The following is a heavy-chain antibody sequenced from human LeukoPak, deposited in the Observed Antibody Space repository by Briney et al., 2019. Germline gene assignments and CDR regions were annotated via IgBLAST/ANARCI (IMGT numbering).Heavy chain of an antibody. V-gene: IGHV3-30*02. CDR2: IRYDGSNK. D-gene: IGHD3-3*01. Sequence: GGSLRLSCAASGFTFNTFGMHWVRQAPGKGLEWVAFIRYDGSNKYYTDSVKGRFTISRDNSKNTLYLQMNSLRAEDAAVYYCAKDWNGDVWGKGTTVTVSS. J-gene: IGHJ6*04. CDR1: GFTFNTFG. CDR3: AKDWNGDV.